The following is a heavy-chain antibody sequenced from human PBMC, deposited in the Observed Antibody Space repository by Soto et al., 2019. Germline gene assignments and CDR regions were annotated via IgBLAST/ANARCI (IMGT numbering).Heavy chain of an antibody. CDR3: ARGRASAGIVVVVAATRWFDP. V-gene: IGHV4-34*01. D-gene: IGHD2-15*01. J-gene: IGHJ5*02. CDR2: INHSGST. Sequence: SETLSLTCAVYGGSFSGYYWSWIRQPPGKGLEWIGEINHSGSTNYNPSLKSRVTISVDTSKNQFSLKLSSVTAADTAVYYCARGRASAGIVVVVAATRWFDPWGQGTLVTVSS. CDR1: GGSFSGYY.